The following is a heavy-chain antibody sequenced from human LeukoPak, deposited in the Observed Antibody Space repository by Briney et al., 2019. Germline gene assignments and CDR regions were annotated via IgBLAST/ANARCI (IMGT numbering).Heavy chain of an antibody. Sequence: PGGSLRLSCAASGFTFSSYSMNWVRQAPGKGLEWVSSISSSSSYIYYADSVKGRFTISRDNAKNSLYLQMNSLRAEDTAVYYCARARAAAGVEIVERSIGYWGQGTLVTVSS. CDR1: GFTFSSYS. V-gene: IGHV3-21*01. J-gene: IGHJ4*02. CDR3: ARARAAAGVEIVERSIGY. CDR2: ISSSSSYI. D-gene: IGHD6-13*01.